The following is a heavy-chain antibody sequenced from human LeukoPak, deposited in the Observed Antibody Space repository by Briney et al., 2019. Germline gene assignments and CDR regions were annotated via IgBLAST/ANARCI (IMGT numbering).Heavy chain of an antibody. D-gene: IGHD3-10*01. CDR1: GFTFSSYA. J-gene: IGHJ4*02. Sequence: PGGSLRLSCAASGFTFSSYAMSWVRQAPGKGLEWVSAISGSGGSTYYADSVKGRFTISRDNSKNTLYLQMNSLRAEDTAVYYCAKGRKVLWFGEFSSLFDYWGQGTLVTVSS. V-gene: IGHV3-23*01. CDR3: AKGRKVLWFGEFSSLFDY. CDR2: ISGSGGST.